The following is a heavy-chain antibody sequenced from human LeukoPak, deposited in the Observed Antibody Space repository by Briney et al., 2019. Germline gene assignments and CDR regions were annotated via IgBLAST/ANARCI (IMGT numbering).Heavy chain of an antibody. D-gene: IGHD3-9*01. J-gene: IGHJ3*02. CDR1: GYTFTGYY. Sequence: ASVKVSCKASGYTFTGYYMHWVRQAPGQGLEWMGWINPNSGGTNYAQKFQGRVTMTRDTSISTAYMELSRLRSDDTAVYYCAFTYYDILTGLFFDVFDIWGQGTMVTVSS. CDR2: INPNSGGT. CDR3: AFTYYDILTGLFFDVFDI. V-gene: IGHV1-2*02.